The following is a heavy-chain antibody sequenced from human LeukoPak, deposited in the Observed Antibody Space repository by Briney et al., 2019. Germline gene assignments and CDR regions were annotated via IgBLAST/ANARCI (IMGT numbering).Heavy chain of an antibody. V-gene: IGHV5-51*01. Sequence: ESLKISCKGSRYSFPSYWIGWVRQMPGKGLEWIGIIYPGDSDTRYSPSFQGQVTISADKSISTAYLQWSSLKASDTAMYYCARPNYYDSSGYYFDYWGQGTLVTVSS. CDR3: ARPNYYDSSGYYFDY. CDR2: IYPGDSDT. D-gene: IGHD3-22*01. J-gene: IGHJ4*02. CDR1: RYSFPSYW.